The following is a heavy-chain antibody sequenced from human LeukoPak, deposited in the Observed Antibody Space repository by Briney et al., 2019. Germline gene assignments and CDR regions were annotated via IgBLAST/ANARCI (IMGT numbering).Heavy chain of an antibody. D-gene: IGHD3-10*01. CDR2: IQNSART. CDR3: ARLRGEYDY. V-gene: IGHV4-61*01. CDR1: GGSVNSGSYF. Sequence: SETLSLTCTVSGGSVNSGSYFWSWIRQPPGKGLEWIGYIQNSARTNYNPSLESRVTISVDSSKNQFSLKLSSVTAADTAVYYCARLRGEYDYWGQGTLVTVSS. J-gene: IGHJ4*02.